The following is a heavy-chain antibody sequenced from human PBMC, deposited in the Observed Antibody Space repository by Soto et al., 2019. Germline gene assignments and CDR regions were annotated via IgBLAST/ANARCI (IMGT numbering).Heavy chain of an antibody. Sequence: GGSLRLSCAASGFTVSSNYMSWVRQAPGKGLEWVTGISSGGSTYYADSVKGRFTITRDNSKNTVYLQMNSLRAEDTAVYYCAGARIRGVFDYWGQGTLVTVSS. V-gene: IGHV3-66*01. CDR2: ISSGGST. CDR1: GFTVSSNY. D-gene: IGHD3-10*01. J-gene: IGHJ4*02. CDR3: AGARIRGVFDY.